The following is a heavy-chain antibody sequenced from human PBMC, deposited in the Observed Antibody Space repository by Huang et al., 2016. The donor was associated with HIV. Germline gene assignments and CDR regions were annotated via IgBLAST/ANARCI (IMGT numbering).Heavy chain of an antibody. CDR1: GFTFSRYG. D-gene: IGHD6-13*01. Sequence: QVQLVESGGGVVQPGRSLRLSCAASGFTFSRYGMHWVRQAPGKGLEWGAVISDDGSNKCFADSVKGRFTISRDNSKNTLFLQMNSLRVEDTAVYYCAKGGSAAAVLDYWGQGTLVTASS. J-gene: IGHJ4*02. V-gene: IGHV3-30*18. CDR3: AKGGSAAAVLDY. CDR2: ISDDGSNK.